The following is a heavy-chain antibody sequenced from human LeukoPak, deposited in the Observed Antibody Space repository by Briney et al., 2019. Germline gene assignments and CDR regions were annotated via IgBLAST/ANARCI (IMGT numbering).Heavy chain of an antibody. V-gene: IGHV1-2*02. CDR1: GHSFTGYY. D-gene: IGHD3-22*01. CDR3: ARGRQVTNDGSGPLFKY. Sequence: ASVKVSCKASGHSFTGYYLHWVRQAPGQGLEWMGWINPNSGGTNYAQKFQGRVTLTSDTSISTAYIELSGLRSDDTAVYYCARGRQVTNDGSGPLFKYWGQGTLVTVSS. CDR2: INPNSGGT. J-gene: IGHJ4*02.